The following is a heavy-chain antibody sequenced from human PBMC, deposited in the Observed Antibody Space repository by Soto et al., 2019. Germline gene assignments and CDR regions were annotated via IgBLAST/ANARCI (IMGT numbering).Heavy chain of an antibody. Sequence: SVKVSCKASGGTFSSYAISWVRQAPGQGLEWMGGIIPIFGTANYAQKFQGRATITADESTSTAYMELSSLRSEDTAVYYCARDPGRYYGSGSPESYYYGMDVWGQGTTVTVSS. J-gene: IGHJ6*02. CDR3: ARDPGRYYGSGSPESYYYGMDV. D-gene: IGHD3-10*01. V-gene: IGHV1-69*13. CDR2: IIPIFGTA. CDR1: GGTFSSYA.